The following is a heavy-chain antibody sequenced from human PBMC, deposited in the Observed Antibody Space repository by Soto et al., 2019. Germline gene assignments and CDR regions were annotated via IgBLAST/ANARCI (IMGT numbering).Heavy chain of an antibody. J-gene: IGHJ6*02. CDR1: GFTFSSYG. V-gene: IGHV3-30*18. CDR3: AKGGDFWSGYYFDYYYYGMDV. D-gene: IGHD3-3*01. Sequence: GGSLRLSCAASGFTFSSYGMHWVRQSPGKGLEWVAVISYDGSNKYYADSVKGRFTISRDNSKNTLYLQMNSLRAEDTAVYYCAKGGDFWSGYYFDYYYYGMDVWGQGTTVTVSS. CDR2: ISYDGSNK.